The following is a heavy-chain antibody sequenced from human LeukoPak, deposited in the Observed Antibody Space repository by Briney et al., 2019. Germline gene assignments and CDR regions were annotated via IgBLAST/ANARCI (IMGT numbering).Heavy chain of an antibody. CDR2: MSYDGSSI. Sequence: PGGSLRLSCAASGFTFNTYGMHWVRQAPGKGLEWVAVMSYDGSSIYYRDSVKGRFTISRDNSKNTLYLQMNTLRTEDTAVYYCAKDRGASYQGIDYWGEGTLVTVSS. CDR3: AKDRGASYQGIDY. J-gene: IGHJ4*02. CDR1: GFTFNTYG. D-gene: IGHD1-26*01. V-gene: IGHV3-30*18.